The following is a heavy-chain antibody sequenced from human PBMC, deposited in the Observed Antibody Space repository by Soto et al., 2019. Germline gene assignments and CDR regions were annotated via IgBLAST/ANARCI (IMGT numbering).Heavy chain of an antibody. J-gene: IGHJ4*02. D-gene: IGHD3-22*01. CDR1: GASVGSGSFY. CDR3: AGVSTYYFDSSGSYTSDY. V-gene: IGHV4-61*01. Sequence: SETLSLTCTVSGASVGSGSFYWSWIRQPPGKGLEWIGYVFFSGSTNYNPSLKSRVTISIDTSKNQFSLKLISVTAADTAVYYCAGVSTYYFDSSGSYTSDYWGQGTLVTVSS. CDR2: VFFSGST.